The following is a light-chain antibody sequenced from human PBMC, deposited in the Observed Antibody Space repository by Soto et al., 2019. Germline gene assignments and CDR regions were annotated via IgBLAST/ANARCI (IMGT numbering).Light chain of an antibody. CDR2: DVS. V-gene: IGLV2-11*01. CDR3: CSYAGSYTLYV. J-gene: IGLJ1*01. CDR1: SSDVGGYNY. Sequence: QSALTQPRSVSGSPGQSVTISCTGTSSDVGGYNYVFWYQHHPGKAPKLMIYDVSKRPSGVPDRFSGSKSGNTASLTISGLQAEDEADYYCCSYAGSYTLYVFGTGTKLTVL.